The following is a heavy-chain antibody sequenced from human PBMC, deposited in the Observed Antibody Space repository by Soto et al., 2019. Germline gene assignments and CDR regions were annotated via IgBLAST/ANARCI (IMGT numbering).Heavy chain of an antibody. J-gene: IGHJ6*03. CDR2: INHSGST. V-gene: IGHV4-34*01. CDR1: GGSFSGYY. D-gene: IGHD2-2*01. CDR3: AKGNFNIVVVPAGNYYYYYMDV. Sequence: SETLSLTCAVYGGSFSGYYWSWIRQPPGKGLEWIGEINHSGSTNYNPSLKSRVTISVDTSKNQFSLKLSSVTAADTAVYYCAKGNFNIVVVPAGNYYYYYMDVWGKGTTVTVSS.